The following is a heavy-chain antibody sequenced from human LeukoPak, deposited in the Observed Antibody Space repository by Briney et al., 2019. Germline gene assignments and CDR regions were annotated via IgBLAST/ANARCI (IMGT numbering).Heavy chain of an antibody. CDR2: IYYSGST. J-gene: IGHJ6*02. CDR1: GGSISSGSYY. V-gene: IGHV4-39*01. CDR3: ASKYYYYGMDV. Sequence: SETLSLTCTVSGGSISSGSYYWGWIRQPPGKGLEWIGSIYYSGSTYYNPSLKSRVTISVDTSKNQFPLKLSSVTAADTAVYYCASKYYYYGMDVWGQGTTVTVSS.